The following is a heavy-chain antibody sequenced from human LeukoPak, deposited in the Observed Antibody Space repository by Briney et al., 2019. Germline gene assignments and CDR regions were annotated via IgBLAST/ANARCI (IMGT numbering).Heavy chain of an antibody. V-gene: IGHV3-23*01. J-gene: IGHJ4*02. CDR2: IMESGDIT. CDR1: GFSFSNYV. D-gene: IGHD2-8*01. CDR3: ARGRENGAYVSRVLDY. Sequence: GGSPRLSCVGSGFSFSNYVMRWVRQAPGKELEWVSSIMESGDITYYADSVKGRLTISRDNSKNTLYLQMNSLIAEDTALYYCARGRENGAYVSRVLDYWGQGILVTVSS.